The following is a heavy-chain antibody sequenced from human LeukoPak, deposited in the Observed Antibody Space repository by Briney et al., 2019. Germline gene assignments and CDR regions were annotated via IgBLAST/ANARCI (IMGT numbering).Heavy chain of an antibody. V-gene: IGHV1-46*01. CDR2: INPSGGST. J-gene: IGHJ3*02. CDR3: AIVVQGGAFFI. Sequence: ASVKVSCKASGYTFTSYYMHWVRHAPGQGLEWMGIINPSGGSTSYAQKFQGRVTMTRDTTTSTTYIERSSLRSQHTAVYYCAIVVQGGAFFIWGQGTMFTVSS. D-gene: IGHD3-10*02. CDR1: GYTFTSYY.